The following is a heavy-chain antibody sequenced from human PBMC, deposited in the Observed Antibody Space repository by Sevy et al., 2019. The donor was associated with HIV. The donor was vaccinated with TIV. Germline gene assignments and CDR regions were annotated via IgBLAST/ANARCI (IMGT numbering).Heavy chain of an antibody. CDR3: GRYYYDSSGYYLSGYYYYGMDV. CDR1: GYSFTSYW. Sequence: GESLKISCKGSGYSFTSYWIGWVRQMPGKGLEWMGIIYPGDSDTRYSPSFQGQVTISADKSISTAYLQWSSLKASDTAMYYCGRYYYDSSGYYLSGYYYYGMDVWGQGTTVTVSS. J-gene: IGHJ6*02. V-gene: IGHV5-51*01. CDR2: IYPGDSDT. D-gene: IGHD3-22*01.